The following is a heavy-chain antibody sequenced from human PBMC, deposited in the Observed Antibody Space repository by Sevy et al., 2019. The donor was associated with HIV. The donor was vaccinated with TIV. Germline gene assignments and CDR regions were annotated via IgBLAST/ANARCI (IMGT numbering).Heavy chain of an antibody. V-gene: IGHV3-15*07. D-gene: IGHD5-18*01. CDR1: GFTFSNAW. CDR2: IKSKTDGGTT. Sequence: GGSLRLSCAASGFTFSNAWMNWVRQAPGKGLEWVGRIKSKTDGGTTDDAAPVKGRFTISREDSKNTLYLQMNSLKTEDTAVYYCTTDGGGYNYGYSFDYWGQGTLVTVSS. CDR3: TTDGGGYNYGYSFDY. J-gene: IGHJ4*02.